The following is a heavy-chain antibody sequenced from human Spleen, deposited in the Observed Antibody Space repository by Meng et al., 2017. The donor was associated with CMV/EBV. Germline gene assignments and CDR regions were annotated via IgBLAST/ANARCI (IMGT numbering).Heavy chain of an antibody. CDR1: GFRFSDYY. Sequence: GESLKISCAASGFRFSDYYMTWIRQAPGKGLEWVSYISSSYAVDYADSLKGRFTISRDNAKNSLYLQMNSLRAEDTAVYYCARVLNTYSSSWYYLPGDYYYGMDVWGQGTTVTVSS. D-gene: IGHD6-13*01. CDR3: ARVLNTYSSSWYYLPGDYYYGMDV. V-gene: IGHV3-69-1*01. J-gene: IGHJ6*02. CDR2: ISSSYAV.